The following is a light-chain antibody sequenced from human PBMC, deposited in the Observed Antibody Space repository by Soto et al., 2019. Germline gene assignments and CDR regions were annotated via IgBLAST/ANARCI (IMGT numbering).Light chain of an antibody. Sequence: EIVLTQSPGTLALSPGERATLSCRASQSISSSYLAWYQQKPGQAPRLLIYAASSRATGIPDRFSGSGSGTDFTLTISTLEPEDLAVYYCQQYGSSSYTFGQGTQFEIK. CDR1: QSISSSY. CDR3: QQYGSSSYT. J-gene: IGKJ2*01. CDR2: AAS. V-gene: IGKV3-20*01.